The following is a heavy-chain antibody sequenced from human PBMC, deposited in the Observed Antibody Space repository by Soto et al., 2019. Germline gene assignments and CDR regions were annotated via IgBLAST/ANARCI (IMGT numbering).Heavy chain of an antibody. CDR2: MFYSGLT. D-gene: IGHD2-15*01. Sequence: SETLSLTCSVSGYSVSSSDYYWAWIRQPPGKGLEWIGSMFYSGLTYYNPSLKSRVTLSVDTSKNQFSVRLNSVTAADTAVYYCAPLTVSLSGPYGIHVWGQGTTVTVSS. CDR1: GYSVSSSDYY. V-gene: IGHV4-39*01. J-gene: IGHJ6*02. CDR3: APLTVSLSGPYGIHV.